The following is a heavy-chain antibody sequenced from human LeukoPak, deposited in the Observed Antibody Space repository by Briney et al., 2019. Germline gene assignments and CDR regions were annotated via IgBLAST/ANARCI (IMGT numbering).Heavy chain of an antibody. CDR1: GGSISSSSYY. Sequence: SETLSLTCTVSGGSISSSSYYWGWIRPPPGKGLEWIGSIYYSGSTYYNPSLKSRVTISVDTSKNQFSLKLSSVTAADTAVYYCARDYEYDSSGYAFDIWGQGTMVTVSS. CDR2: IYYSGST. D-gene: IGHD3-22*01. V-gene: IGHV4-39*07. J-gene: IGHJ3*02. CDR3: ARDYEYDSSGYAFDI.